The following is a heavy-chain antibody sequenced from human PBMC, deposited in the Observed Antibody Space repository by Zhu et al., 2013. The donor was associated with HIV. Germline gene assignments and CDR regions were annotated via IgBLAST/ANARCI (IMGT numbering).Heavy chain of an antibody. V-gene: IGHV3-9*01. Sequence: EVQLVESGGGLVQPGRSLRLSCAASGFTFDDYAMHWVRQAPGKGLEWVSGISWNSGSIGYADSVKGRFTISRDNAKNSLYLQMNSLRAEDTALYYCAKDIKDGDYYYAPDAFDIWGQGTKVIVSS. CDR1: GFTFDDYA. CDR3: AKDIKDGDYYYAPDAFDI. CDR2: ISWNSGSI. J-gene: IGHJ3*02. D-gene: IGHD4-17*01.